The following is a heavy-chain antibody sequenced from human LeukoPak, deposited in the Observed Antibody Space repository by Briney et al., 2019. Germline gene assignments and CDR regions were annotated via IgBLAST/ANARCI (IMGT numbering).Heavy chain of an antibody. J-gene: IGHJ6*03. CDR3: ARTPWGVIRSEYYYYYMDV. V-gene: IGHV1-2*02. Sequence: ASVKVSCRASGYTFTGYYMHWVQQAPGQGLEWMGWINPNSGGTNYAQKFQGRVTITADKSTSTAYMELSSLRSEDTAMYYCARTPWGVIRSEYYYYYMDVWGKGTTVTVSS. CDR2: INPNSGGT. CDR1: GYTFTGYY. D-gene: IGHD2-21*01.